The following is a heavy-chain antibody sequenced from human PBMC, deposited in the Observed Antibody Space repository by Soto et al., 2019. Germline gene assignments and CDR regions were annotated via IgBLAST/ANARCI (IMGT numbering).Heavy chain of an antibody. CDR1: GFTFSSYT. Sequence: GGSLRLSCAASGFTFSSYTLNWVRRAPGKGLEWVATSSDRRTGNTHYSDSVRGRFTLSRDYSRNILFLQMDSLRADDTALYYCTTWLTAHLDFWGRGTLVTVSS. D-gene: IGHD2-21*02. V-gene: IGHV3-23*01. CDR2: SSDRRTGNT. CDR3: TTWLTAHLDF. J-gene: IGHJ4*02.